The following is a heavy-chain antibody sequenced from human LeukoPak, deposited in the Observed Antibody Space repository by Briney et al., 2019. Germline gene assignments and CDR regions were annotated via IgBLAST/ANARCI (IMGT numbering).Heavy chain of an antibody. V-gene: IGHV4-31*03. J-gene: IGHJ4*02. D-gene: IGHD1-26*01. CDR2: IYYSGST. Sequence: SQTLSLTCTVSGGSISTGGYYWSWIRQHPGKGLEWIGYIYYSGSTYYNPSLKSRVTISVDTSKNQFSLKLSSVTAADTAVNYCARSGIVGATTFDYWGQGTLVTVSS. CDR1: GGSISTGGYY. CDR3: ARSGIVGATTFDY.